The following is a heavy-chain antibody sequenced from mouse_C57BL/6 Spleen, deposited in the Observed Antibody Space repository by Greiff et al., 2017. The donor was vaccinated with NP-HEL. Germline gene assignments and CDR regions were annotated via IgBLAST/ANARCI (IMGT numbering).Heavy chain of an antibody. CDR3: ASELNLLWLPPYAMDY. V-gene: IGHV14-3*01. D-gene: IGHD2-2*01. J-gene: IGHJ4*01. CDR2: IDPANGNT. CDR1: GFNIKNTY. Sequence: EVQLQQSVAELVRPGASVKLSCTASGFNIKNTYMHWVKQRPEQGLEWIGRIDPANGNTKYAPKFQGKATITADTSSNTAYLQRSSLTSEDTAIYYWASELNLLWLPPYAMDYWGQGTSVTVSS.